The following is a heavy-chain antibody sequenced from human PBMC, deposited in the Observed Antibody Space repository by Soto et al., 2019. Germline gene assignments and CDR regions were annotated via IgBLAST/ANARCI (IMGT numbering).Heavy chain of an antibody. V-gene: IGHV4-30-4*01. Sequence: QVQLQESGPGLVKPSQTLSLTCTVSGGSISSGDYYWSWIRQPPGKGLEWIGYIYYSGSTYYNPSLKSRVTISVDTTKNQFSLKLSSVTAADTAVYYCARVAGTFYWYFDLWGRGTLVTVSS. CDR1: GGSISSGDYY. CDR3: ARVAGTFYWYFDL. J-gene: IGHJ2*01. D-gene: IGHD3-10*01. CDR2: IYYSGST.